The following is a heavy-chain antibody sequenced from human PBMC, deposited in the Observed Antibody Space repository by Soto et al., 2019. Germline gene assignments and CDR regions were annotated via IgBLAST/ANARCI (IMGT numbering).Heavy chain of an antibody. D-gene: IGHD3-22*01. CDR3: ERLGRINMLVVGSYFEY. CDR2: IYPGDSDT. CDR1: GYSFTSYL. J-gene: IGHJ4*02. V-gene: IGHV5-51*01. Sequence: GESLKISFKVSGYSFTSYLIVLVLQMPGKGLEWMGIIYPGDSDTRYSPSFQGQVTISADKSISTAYLQWSSLKASDAAMYYCERLGRINMLVVGSYFEYWGQRPLV.